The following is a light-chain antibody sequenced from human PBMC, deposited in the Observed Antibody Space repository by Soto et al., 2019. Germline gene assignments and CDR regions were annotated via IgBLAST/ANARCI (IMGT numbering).Light chain of an antibody. Sequence: DIVMTQSPDFMAVSLGERATMNFKSSQSIFDLSYDNKYLAWYQQKPGQPPKLLIYWATAREAGVPDRFSGSGSETDFTLTISSMQAEGAAVYYCQQYYSLPLTFGPGTKVDIX. J-gene: IGKJ3*01. CDR2: WAT. V-gene: IGKV4-1*01. CDR3: QQYYSLPLT. CDR1: QSIFDLSYDNKY.